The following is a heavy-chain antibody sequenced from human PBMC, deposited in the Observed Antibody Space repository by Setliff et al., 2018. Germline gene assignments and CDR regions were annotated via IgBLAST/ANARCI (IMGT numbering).Heavy chain of an antibody. CDR3: FGAGTCSY. D-gene: IGHD3-10*01. V-gene: IGHV3-7*01. CDR1: GFTYNNCW. CDR2: INPDGSEK. Sequence: SGGSLRLSCAASGFTYNNCWVSWVRQAPGKGLEWLASINPDGSEKYYVDSVKGRFTISRDNARNSLSLQMNSLRTEDTAVYYCFGAGTCSYWGQGTLVTVSS. J-gene: IGHJ4*02.